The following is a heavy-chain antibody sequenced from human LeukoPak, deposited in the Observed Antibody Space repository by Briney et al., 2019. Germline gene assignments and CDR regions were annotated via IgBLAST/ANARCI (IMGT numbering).Heavy chain of an antibody. Sequence: GASVKVSCKASGYTFTSYYMHWVRQAPGQGLEWMGIINPSGGSTSYAQKFQGRVTMTRDTSTSTVYMELSSLRSEDTAVYYCARDQYYDFWSGYYRYYYGMDVWGQGTTVTVSS. CDR1: GYTFTSYY. D-gene: IGHD3-3*01. CDR2: INPSGGST. CDR3: ARDQYYDFWSGYYRYYYGMDV. V-gene: IGHV1-46*01. J-gene: IGHJ6*02.